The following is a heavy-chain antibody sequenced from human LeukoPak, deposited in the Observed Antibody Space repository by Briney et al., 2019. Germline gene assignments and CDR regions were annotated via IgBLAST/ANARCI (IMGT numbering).Heavy chain of an antibody. D-gene: IGHD3-3*02. CDR2: LSGSGGIT. CDR1: GFTFNNYA. V-gene: IGHV3-23*01. J-gene: IGHJ4*02. CDR3: AKGQISRSDRFDY. Sequence: GGSLRLSCSASGFTFNNYAMLWVRQAPGKGLEWVSGLSGSGGITNYANSVKGRFSISRDKSKNTLYLQMNSLRAEDTAVYYCAKGQISRSDRFDYWGQGTLVTVSS.